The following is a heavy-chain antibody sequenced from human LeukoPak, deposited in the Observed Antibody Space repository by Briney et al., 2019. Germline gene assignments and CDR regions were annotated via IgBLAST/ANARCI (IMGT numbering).Heavy chain of an antibody. CDR1: GGSITTTNW. Sequence: SGTLSLTRAVSGGSITTTNWWSWVRQPPGKGLEWIGEVHLSGATNYNPSLESRVSMSIDKSKNHLSLEVTSVTAADTAIYYCTRESEAFSPFGFWGQGTLLTVSS. CDR3: TRESEAFSPFGF. J-gene: IGHJ4*02. V-gene: IGHV4-4*02. CDR2: VHLSGAT.